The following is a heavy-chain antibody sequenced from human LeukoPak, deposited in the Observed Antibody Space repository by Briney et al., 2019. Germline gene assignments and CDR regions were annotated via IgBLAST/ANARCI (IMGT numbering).Heavy chain of an antibody. V-gene: IGHV4-4*09. J-gene: IGHJ6*03. CDR3: ARYGSGSYYNAVPGYYYMDV. D-gene: IGHD3-10*01. Sequence: PSETLSLTCTVSGGSISGYYWSWIRQPPGKGLEWIGYIYTSGSTNYNPSLKSRVTISVDTSKNQFSLKLSSVTAADTAVYYCARYGSGSYYNAVPGYYYMDVWGKGTTVTVSS. CDR1: GGSISGYY. CDR2: IYTSGST.